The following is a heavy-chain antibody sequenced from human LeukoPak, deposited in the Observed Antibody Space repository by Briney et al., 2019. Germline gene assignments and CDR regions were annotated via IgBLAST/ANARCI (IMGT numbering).Heavy chain of an antibody. CDR2: ISGSGGST. D-gene: IGHD5-12*01. Sequence: GGSLRLSCAASGLTFSSYAMSWVRQAPGKGLEWVSAISGSGGSTYYADSVKGRFTISRDNSKNTLYLQMNSLRAEDTAVYYCAKDSSYGRVYYFDYWGQGTLVTVSS. J-gene: IGHJ4*02. CDR3: AKDSSYGRVYYFDY. V-gene: IGHV3-23*01. CDR1: GLTFSSYA.